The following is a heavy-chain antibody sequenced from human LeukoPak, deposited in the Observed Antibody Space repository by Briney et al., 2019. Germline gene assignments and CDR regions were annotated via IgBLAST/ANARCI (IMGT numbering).Heavy chain of an antibody. Sequence: GGSLRLSCAASGFTFSSYAMSWVHQAPGKGLEWVSAISGSGGSTYYADSVKGRFTISRDNSKNTLYLQMNSLRAEDTAVYYCAKGLWDILVVPDAPFDYWGQGTLVTVSS. D-gene: IGHD2-2*01. J-gene: IGHJ4*02. CDR3: AKGLWDILVVPDAPFDY. V-gene: IGHV3-23*01. CDR1: GFTFSSYA. CDR2: ISGSGGST.